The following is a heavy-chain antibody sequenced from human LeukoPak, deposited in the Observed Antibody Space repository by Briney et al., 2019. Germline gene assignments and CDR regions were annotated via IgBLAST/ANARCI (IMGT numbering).Heavy chain of an antibody. V-gene: IGHV4-30-4*08. CDR2: IYYSGST. J-gene: IGHJ4*02. D-gene: IGHD6-19*01. Sequence: KPSETLSLTCAVYGGSFSGYYWSWIRQPPGKGLEWIGYIYYSGSTYYNPSLKSRVTISVDTSKNQFSLKLSSVTAADTAVYYCARDGISGLDYWGQGTLVTVSS. CDR1: GGSFSGYY. CDR3: ARDGISGLDY.